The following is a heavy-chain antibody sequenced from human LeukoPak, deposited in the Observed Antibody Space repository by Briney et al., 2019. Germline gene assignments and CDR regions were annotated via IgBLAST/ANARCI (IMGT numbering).Heavy chain of an antibody. J-gene: IGHJ4*02. CDR2: IYHSGST. Sequence: PSETLSLTCAVSGYSISSGYYWGWIRQPPGNGLEWIGSIYHSGSTYYNPSLKSRVTISVDTSKNQFSLKLSSVTAADTAVYYCARHPRRYYDFDYWAQGTLVTVSS. V-gene: IGHV4-38-2*01. CDR1: GYSISSGYY. CDR3: ARHPRRYYDFDY. D-gene: IGHD3-3*01.